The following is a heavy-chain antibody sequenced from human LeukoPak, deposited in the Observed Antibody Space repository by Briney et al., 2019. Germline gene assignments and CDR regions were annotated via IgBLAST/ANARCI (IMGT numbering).Heavy chain of an antibody. V-gene: IGHV1-69*01. CDR2: IIPIFGTA. J-gene: IGHJ4*02. Sequence: SVKVSCKASGGTFSSYAISWVRQAPGQGLEWMGGIIPIFGTANYAQKFQGRVTITADESTSTAYMELSSLRSDDTAVYYCARSPNWNDEDYFDYWGQGTLVTVSS. CDR3: ARSPNWNDEDYFDY. CDR1: GGTFSSYA. D-gene: IGHD1-20*01.